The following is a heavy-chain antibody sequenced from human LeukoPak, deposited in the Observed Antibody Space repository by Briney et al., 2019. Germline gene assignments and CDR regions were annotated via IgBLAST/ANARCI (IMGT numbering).Heavy chain of an antibody. CDR2: TYYRSKWYN. D-gene: IGHD6-13*01. CDR1: GDIVSSNSAA. J-gene: IGHJ6*02. Sequence: SQTLSLTCAISGDIVSSNSAAWLWISQSPSRGLEWLGRTYYRSKWYNDYAVSVKSRITINPDTSKNQFSLQLNSVTPEDTAVYYCARDRGRQQLEYYYYYGMDVWGQGTTVTVSS. CDR3: ARDRGRQQLEYYYYYGMDV. V-gene: IGHV6-1*01.